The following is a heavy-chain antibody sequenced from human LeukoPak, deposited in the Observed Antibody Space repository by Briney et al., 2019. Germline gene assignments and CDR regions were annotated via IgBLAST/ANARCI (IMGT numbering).Heavy chain of an antibody. CDR1: GFNFNANF. Sequence: PGGSLRPPCTASGFNFNANFMGWIPQAPGRGLEWISYISSKGDTIHYSDPVKGRFSIARDNPQKSLYLQMNTLRVEDTAVYYCVRGGYGWTFDFWGQGTLVTVSS. CDR2: ISSKGDTI. V-gene: IGHV3-11*01. D-gene: IGHD5-18*01. J-gene: IGHJ4*02. CDR3: VRGGYGWTFDF.